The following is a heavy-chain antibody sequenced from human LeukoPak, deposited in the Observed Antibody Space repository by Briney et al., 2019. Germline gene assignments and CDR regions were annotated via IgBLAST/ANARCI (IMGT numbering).Heavy chain of an antibody. CDR3: ARVNTVMATFDY. V-gene: IGHV4-38-2*02. J-gene: IGHJ4*02. CDR2: ISHSGST. CDR1: GSSISSSYY. Sequence: SETLSLTCTVSGSSISSSYYGAWIRQPSGKGLEWIATISHSGSTYYNPSLKSRVTISADTSQNQHSLRLNSVTVADTAVYYCARVNTVMATFDYWGQGTPVTVSS. D-gene: IGHD5-24*01.